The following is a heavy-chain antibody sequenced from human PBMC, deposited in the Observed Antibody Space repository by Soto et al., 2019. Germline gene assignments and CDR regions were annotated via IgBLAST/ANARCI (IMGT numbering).Heavy chain of an antibody. CDR2: ISSNSAYI. J-gene: IGHJ5*02. CDR1: GFTFRSFT. Sequence: VGSLRLSCAASGFTFRSFTMNWVRQAPGKGLEWVSTISSNSAYIYYTDALRGRFTISRDNAKNSLHLQMNSLRAEDTAVYYCTRDASRDSSARGWFDPWGPGTLVTVS. CDR3: TRDASRDSSARGWFDP. V-gene: IGHV3-21*01. D-gene: IGHD6-13*01.